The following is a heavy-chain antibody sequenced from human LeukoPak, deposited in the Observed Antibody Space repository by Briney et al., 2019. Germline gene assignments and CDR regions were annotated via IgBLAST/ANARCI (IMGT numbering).Heavy chain of an antibody. D-gene: IGHD4-17*01. CDR3: ARDAATGHDAFDI. CDR2: IYSGGST. Sequence: PGGSLRLSCAASGFTVSSTYMSWVRQAPGKGLEWVSIIYSGGSTYYADSVKGRFTISRDNSKNTLYLQMNSLRAEDTAFYYCARDAATGHDAFDIWGQGTKVTVSS. V-gene: IGHV3-53*01. CDR1: GFTVSSTY. J-gene: IGHJ3*02.